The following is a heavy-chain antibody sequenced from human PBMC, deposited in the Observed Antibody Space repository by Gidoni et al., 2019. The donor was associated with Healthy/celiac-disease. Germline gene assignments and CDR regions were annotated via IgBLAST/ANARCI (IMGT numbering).Heavy chain of an antibody. CDR1: GFTFDDYA. V-gene: IGHV3-9*01. J-gene: IGHJ4*02. Sequence: EVQLVESGGGLVQPGRSLRLSCAASGFTFDDYAMHWVRQAPGKGLEWVSGISWKSGSIGYADSVKGRFTISRDNAKNSLYLQMNSLRAEDTALYYCAKSHLPLRYFDWFDYWGQGTLVTVSS. CDR3: AKSHLPLRYFDWFDY. D-gene: IGHD3-9*01. CDR2: ISWKSGSI.